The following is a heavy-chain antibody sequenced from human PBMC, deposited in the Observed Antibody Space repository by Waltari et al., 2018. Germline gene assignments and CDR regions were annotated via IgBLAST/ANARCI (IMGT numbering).Heavy chain of an antibody. J-gene: IGHJ4*01. CDR1: GFTFNNYW. CDR3: AASVGVAPNY. V-gene: IGHV3-7*01. D-gene: IGHD6-19*01. Sequence: EVQLVESGGGLVQPGGSLRLSCAASGFTFNNYWMTWVSQAPGKGLGWVANIKQEASEKCYVDSVKRRFTISRDNTKNSLYLQMNSLRAEDTAVYYCAASVGVAPNYWGHGTLVTVSS. CDR2: IKQEASEK.